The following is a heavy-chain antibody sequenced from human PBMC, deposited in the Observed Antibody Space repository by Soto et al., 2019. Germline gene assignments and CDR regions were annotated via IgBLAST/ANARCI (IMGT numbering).Heavy chain of an antibody. V-gene: IGHV1-18*01. CDR1: GYTFTSYG. Sequence: ASVKVSCKASGYTFTSYGISWVRQAPVQGLEWMGWISAYNGNTNYAQKLQGRVTMTTDTSTSTAYMELRSLRSDDTAVYYCVRLAGFSEDSSGWYALAFDIWGQGTMVTVSS. D-gene: IGHD6-19*01. CDR2: ISAYNGNT. CDR3: VRLAGFSEDSSGWYALAFDI. J-gene: IGHJ3*02.